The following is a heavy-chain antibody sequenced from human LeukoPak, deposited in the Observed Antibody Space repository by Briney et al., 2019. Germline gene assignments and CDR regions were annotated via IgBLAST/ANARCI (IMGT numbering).Heavy chain of an antibody. Sequence: ASVKVSCKASGYTFTSYDINWVRQAAGQGLEWMGWMNPNSGNTGYAQKFQGRVTMTRNTSISTAYMELSSLRSEDTAVYYCARDQIEGRLYYDFWSGYLYYYYYMDVWGKGTTVTVSS. V-gene: IGHV1-8*01. J-gene: IGHJ6*03. D-gene: IGHD3-3*01. CDR1: GYTFTSYD. CDR2: MNPNSGNT. CDR3: ARDQIEGRLYYDFWSGYLYYYYYMDV.